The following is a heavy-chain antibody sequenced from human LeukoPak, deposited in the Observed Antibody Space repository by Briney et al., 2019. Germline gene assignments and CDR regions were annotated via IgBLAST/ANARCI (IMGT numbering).Heavy chain of an antibody. Sequence: SSEALSLTCTVSGGSISSSSYYWGWIRQPPGKGLEWIGSIYYSGSTYYNPSLKSRVTISVDTSKNQFSLKLSSVTAADTAVYYCARVDSDDYGDYPAVNWFDPWGQGTLVTVSS. V-gene: IGHV4-39*07. D-gene: IGHD4-17*01. CDR2: IYYSGST. J-gene: IGHJ5*02. CDR3: ARVDSDDYGDYPAVNWFDP. CDR1: GGSISSSSYY.